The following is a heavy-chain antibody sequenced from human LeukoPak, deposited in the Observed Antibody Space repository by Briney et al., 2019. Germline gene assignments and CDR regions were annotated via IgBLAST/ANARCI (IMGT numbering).Heavy chain of an antibody. CDR3: AKSTRTEQQLANLDY. Sequence: GGSLRLSCAASGFTFSTYAVSWVRQAPGKGLEWVSGISGTGGSTYYADSVKGRFTISRDNSKNTLYLQMNSLRAEDTAVYYCAKSTRTEQQLANLDYWGQGALVTVSS. V-gene: IGHV3-23*01. J-gene: IGHJ4*02. D-gene: IGHD6-13*01. CDR2: ISGTGGST. CDR1: GFTFSTYA.